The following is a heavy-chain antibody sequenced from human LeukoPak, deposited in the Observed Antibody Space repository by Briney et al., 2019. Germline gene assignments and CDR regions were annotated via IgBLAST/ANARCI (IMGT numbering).Heavy chain of an antibody. CDR1: GVPITDYY. CDR3: ARELPSTGNWFDP. Sequence: SETLSLTCNISGVPITDYYWSWIRLAPRRGLEWIGYMYYSGDSNSNPSLEGRVTMSADTSANQFSLRLTSVTAADTAIYYCARELPSTGNWFDPWGQGILVTVSS. D-gene: IGHD1-14*01. J-gene: IGHJ5*02. V-gene: IGHV4-59*01. CDR2: MYYSGDS.